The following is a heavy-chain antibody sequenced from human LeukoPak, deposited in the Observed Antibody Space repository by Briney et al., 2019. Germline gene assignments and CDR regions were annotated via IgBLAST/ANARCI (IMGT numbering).Heavy chain of an antibody. CDR3: ATYRQVLLPFES. Sequence: PGGSLRLSCAGSGFTFSTYWMHWVRQAAGKGLVWVSRINGDGSNTTYADSVKGRFTISRDNAKNTLYLQMNSLRAEDTAIYYCATYRQVLLPFESWGQGTLVTVSS. V-gene: IGHV3-74*03. CDR2: INGDGSNT. D-gene: IGHD2-8*02. J-gene: IGHJ4*02. CDR1: GFTFSTYW.